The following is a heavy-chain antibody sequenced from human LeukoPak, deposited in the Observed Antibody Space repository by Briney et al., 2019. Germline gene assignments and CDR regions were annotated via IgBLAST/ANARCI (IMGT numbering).Heavy chain of an antibody. V-gene: IGHV3-30*04. CDR1: GFTFSSYA. CDR2: ISYDGRKN. Sequence: GGSLRLSCAASGFTFSSYAMHWVRQAPGKGLEWVAVISYDGRKNYYADSVKGRFTISRDNSKNTLYLQMNSLRAEDTAVYYCARVLLYCSSTSCYTQAHYYYYGMDVWGQGTTVTVSS. CDR3: ARVLLYCSSTSCYTQAHYYYYGMDV. D-gene: IGHD2-2*02. J-gene: IGHJ6*02.